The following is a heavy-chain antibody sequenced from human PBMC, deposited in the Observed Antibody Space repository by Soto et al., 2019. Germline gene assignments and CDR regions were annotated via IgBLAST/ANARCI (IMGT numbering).Heavy chain of an antibody. D-gene: IGHD3-9*01. J-gene: IGHJ4*02. Sequence: DVQVVESGGGLVQPGGSLRLSCAASGFTFSSYNMNWVRQAPGKGLEWLSYISPSSRIIYYADSVKGRFTISRDNAKNSLYLQMNSLRDEDTAVYYGARDYILTAYCFDYWGQGTMVTVSS. V-gene: IGHV3-48*02. CDR3: ARDYILTAYCFDY. CDR1: GFTFSSYN. CDR2: ISPSSRII.